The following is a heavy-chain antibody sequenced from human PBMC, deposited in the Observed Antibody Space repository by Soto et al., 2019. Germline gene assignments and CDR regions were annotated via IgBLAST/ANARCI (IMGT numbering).Heavy chain of an antibody. CDR2: ISWNSGSI. J-gene: IGHJ6*02. Sequence: EVQLVESGGGLVQPGRSLRLSCAASGFTFDDYAMPWVRQAPGKGLEWVSGISWNSGSIGYADSVKGRFTISRDNAKNSLYLQMNSLRAEDTALYYCVGATNHYYDYGMDVWGQGTTVTVSS. CDR3: VGATNHYYDYGMDV. D-gene: IGHD5-12*01. CDR1: GFTFDDYA. V-gene: IGHV3-9*01.